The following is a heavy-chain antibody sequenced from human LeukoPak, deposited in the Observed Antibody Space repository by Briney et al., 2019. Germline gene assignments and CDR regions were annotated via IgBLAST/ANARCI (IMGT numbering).Heavy chain of an antibody. Sequence: GGSLRLSCAASGFTFSIYGMHWVRQAPGKGLEWVALLAGDGVNIFYADSVKGRSTISRDNSKNTLYLQMNSLRAEDTAVYYCAKSDYGDYVGWFDTWGQGTLVIVSS. CDR1: GFTFSIYG. J-gene: IGHJ5*02. CDR3: AKSDYGDYVGWFDT. CDR2: LAGDGVNI. D-gene: IGHD4-17*01. V-gene: IGHV3-30*18.